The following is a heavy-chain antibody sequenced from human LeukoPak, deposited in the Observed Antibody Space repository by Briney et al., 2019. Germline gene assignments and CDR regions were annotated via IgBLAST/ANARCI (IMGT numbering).Heavy chain of an antibody. CDR2: IGPSNSDT. Sequence: ESLWISCEGSGYTYTNYWITWVRQMPGKGLEWMGRIGPSNSDTTYSPSFQGHVTISADKSITTAYLQWSGLKASDTAMYYCARHASGGSGFHYFDYRGQGALGTVSS. J-gene: IGHJ4*02. V-gene: IGHV5-10-1*01. CDR3: ARHASGGSGFHYFDY. D-gene: IGHD6-25*01. CDR1: GYTYTNYW.